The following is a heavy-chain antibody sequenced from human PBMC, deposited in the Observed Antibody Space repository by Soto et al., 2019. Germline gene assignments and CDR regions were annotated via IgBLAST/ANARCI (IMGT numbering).Heavy chain of an antibody. CDR2: IIPILGIA. J-gene: IGHJ4*02. D-gene: IGHD6-25*01. V-gene: IGHV1-69*02. CDR3: ASPPDEISGFDY. CDR1: GGTFSSYT. Sequence: GASVKVSCKASGGTFSSYTISWVRQAPGQGLEWMGRIIPILGIANYAQKFQGRVTITADKSTSTAYMELSSLRSEDTAVYYCASPPDEISGFDYWDQGTLVTVSS.